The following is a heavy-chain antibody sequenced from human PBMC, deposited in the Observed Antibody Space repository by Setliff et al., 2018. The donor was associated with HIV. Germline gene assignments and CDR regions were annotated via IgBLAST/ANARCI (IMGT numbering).Heavy chain of an antibody. CDR1: GYTFTDYY. V-gene: IGHV1-2*02. CDR3: ARCMTMTGNWFDP. Sequence: ASVKVSCKASGYTFTDYYVHWVRQAPGQGLEWVGCINPKSGDTNCAQTFQDRVTMTRDTSIRTAYMELGRLRSDDTAVYYCARCMTMTGNWFDPWGQGTLVTVSS. D-gene: IGHD3-22*01. J-gene: IGHJ5*02. CDR2: INPKSGDT.